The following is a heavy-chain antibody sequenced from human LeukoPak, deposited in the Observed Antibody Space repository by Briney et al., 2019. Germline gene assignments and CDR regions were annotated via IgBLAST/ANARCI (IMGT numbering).Heavy chain of an antibody. D-gene: IGHD2-8*02. CDR3: ARTGVVSSPHWYFDL. J-gene: IGHJ2*01. Sequence: PSETLSLTCAVHGGSFSGYYWSWIRQPPGKGLEWIGEINHSGSTNYNPSLKSRVTISVDTSKNQFSLKLSSVTAADTAVYYCARTGVVSSPHWYFDLWGRGTLVTVSS. CDR1: GGSFSGYY. CDR2: INHSGST. V-gene: IGHV4-34*01.